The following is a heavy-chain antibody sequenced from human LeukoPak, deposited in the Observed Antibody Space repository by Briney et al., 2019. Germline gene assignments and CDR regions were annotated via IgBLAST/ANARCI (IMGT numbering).Heavy chain of an antibody. J-gene: IGHJ4*02. V-gene: IGHV1-18*01. CDR2: ISAYNGNT. CDR3: ARERSAYDILTGLSGYYFDY. CDR1: GYTFTSYG. D-gene: IGHD3-9*01. Sequence: GASVKVSCKASGYTFTSYGISRVRQAPGQGLEWMGWISAYNGNTNYAQKLQGRVTMTTDTSTSTAYMELRSLRSDDTAVYYCARERSAYDILTGLSGYYFDYWGQGTLVTVSS.